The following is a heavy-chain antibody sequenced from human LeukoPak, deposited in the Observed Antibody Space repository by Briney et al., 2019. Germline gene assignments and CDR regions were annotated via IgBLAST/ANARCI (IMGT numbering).Heavy chain of an antibody. CDR2: IWYDGSNK. V-gene: IGHV3-33*01. CDR3: AREDYSGLYYMDV. CDR1: GFTFSSYG. Sequence: GGSLRLSCAASGFTFSSYGMHWVRQAPGKGLEWVAVIWYDGSNKYYADSVKGRFTISRDNSKNTLYLQMNSLRAEDTAVYYCAREDYSGLYYMDVWGKGTTVTVSS. J-gene: IGHJ6*03. D-gene: IGHD2-21*01.